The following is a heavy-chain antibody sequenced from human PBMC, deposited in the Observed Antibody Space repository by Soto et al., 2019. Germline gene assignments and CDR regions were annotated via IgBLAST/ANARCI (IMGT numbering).Heavy chain of an antibody. CDR2: INAGNGNT. CDR3: ARGALLWFAEPTPHYGMDV. Sequence: ASVKVSCKASGYTFTSYAMHWVRQAPGQRLEWMGWINAGNGNTKYSQKFQGRVTITRDTSASTAYMELSSLRSEDTAVYYCARGALLWFAEPTPHYGMDVWGAGTTVPVSS. CDR1: GYTFTSYA. D-gene: IGHD3-10*01. J-gene: IGHJ6*04. V-gene: IGHV1-3*01.